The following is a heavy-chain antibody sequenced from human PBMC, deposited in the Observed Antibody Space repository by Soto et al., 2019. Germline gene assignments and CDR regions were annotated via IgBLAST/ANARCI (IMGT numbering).Heavy chain of an antibody. J-gene: IGHJ6*02. CDR1: GFTFSNYA. CDR2: ISGSGDNT. Sequence: GGSLRLSCAASGFTFSNYAMSWVRQAPGKGLECVSFISGSGDNTYYADSVKGRFTISRDNSKNTLYLQMNSLRAEDTAVYYCAKDYYGMDVWGQGTTVTVSS. CDR3: AKDYYGMDV. V-gene: IGHV3-23*01.